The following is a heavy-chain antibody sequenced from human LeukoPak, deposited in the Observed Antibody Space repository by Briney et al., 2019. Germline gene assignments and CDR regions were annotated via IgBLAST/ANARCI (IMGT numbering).Heavy chain of an antibody. CDR2: IYTTGST. CDR3: ARVTTGGYYNC. Sequence: SQTLSLTCTVSGGSISSGTYYWTWIRQPAGKGLEWIGRIYTTGSTNYNPSLKSRVTMSTDTSKNQFSLKLSSVTAADTAVYYCARVTTGGYYNCWGQGTLLTVSS. D-gene: IGHD3-22*01. V-gene: IGHV4-61*02. CDR1: GGSISSGTYY. J-gene: IGHJ4*02.